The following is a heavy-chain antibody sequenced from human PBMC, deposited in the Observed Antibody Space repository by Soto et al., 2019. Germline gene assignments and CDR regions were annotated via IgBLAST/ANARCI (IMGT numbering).Heavy chain of an antibody. V-gene: IGHV3-30-3*01. CDR1: GFTFSNFD. D-gene: IGHD2-2*02. J-gene: IGHJ6*02. Sequence: PGGSLRLSCSDSGFTFSNFDMHWVRRAPGKVLGWVAVISYDGSKKYYPGSVKGRFTVARDNSNNTLFLEMNRLRVEDTAVYYCAREGVPRSAIGHYYYGMDVWGQGKSVTVSS. CDR3: AREGVPRSAIGHYYYGMDV. CDR2: ISYDGSKK.